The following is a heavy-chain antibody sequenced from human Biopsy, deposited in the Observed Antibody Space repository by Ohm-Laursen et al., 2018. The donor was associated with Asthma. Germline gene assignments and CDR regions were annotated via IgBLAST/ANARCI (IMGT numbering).Heavy chain of an antibody. CDR2: IYYSGET. V-gene: IGHV4-31*01. J-gene: IGHJ4*02. CDR1: GASITTSPSY. Sequence: SETLSLTCTVSGASITTSPSYWSWLRLLPGKGLEWIGCIYYSGETFFNPSLKNPLFMSLDSSKNQFSLKMTSVTVADTAVYFCARNLPGYTYGPFEDWGQGTLVTASS. D-gene: IGHD5-18*01. CDR3: ARNLPGYTYGPFED.